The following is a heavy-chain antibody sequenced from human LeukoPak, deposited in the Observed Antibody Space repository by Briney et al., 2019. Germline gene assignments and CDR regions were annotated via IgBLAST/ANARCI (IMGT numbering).Heavy chain of an antibody. CDR2: IQNSALYRATI. CDR1: GGSIGSFY. D-gene: IGHD2/OR15-2a*01. J-gene: IGHJ6*02. V-gene: IGHV4-59*08. Sequence: SETLSLTCAVSGGSIGSFYWTWIRQPPGKGLEWIGYIQNSALYRATIKSSPSLQSRVSLSIDTSKKQVSLTVNSVTAADTALYYCARLTSTFYYSMYVWGPGTAVTVSS. CDR3: ARLTSTFYYSMYV.